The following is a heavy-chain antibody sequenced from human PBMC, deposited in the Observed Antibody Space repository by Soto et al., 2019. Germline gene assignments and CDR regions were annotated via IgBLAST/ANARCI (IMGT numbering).Heavy chain of an antibody. CDR1: GFTFSSYA. J-gene: IGHJ6*02. Sequence: QVQLVESGGGVVQPGRSLRLSCAASGFTFSSYAMHWVRQAPGKGLEWVAVISYDGSNKYYADSVKGRFTISRDNSKNTLYLQMNSLRAEDTAVYYCARDRIHSGMDVWGQGTTVTVSS. CDR2: ISYDGSNK. V-gene: IGHV3-30-3*01. CDR3: ARDRIHSGMDV.